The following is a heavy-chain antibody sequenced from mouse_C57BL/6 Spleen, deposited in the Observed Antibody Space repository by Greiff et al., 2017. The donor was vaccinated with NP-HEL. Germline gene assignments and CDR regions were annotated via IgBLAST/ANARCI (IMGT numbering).Heavy chain of an antibody. D-gene: IGHD2-12*01. CDR2: IRSKSSNDAT. CDR3: VRDYDYAMDY. V-gene: IGHV10-3*01. CDR1: GFTFNTYA. J-gene: IGHJ4*01. Sequence: EVKLLESGGGLVQPKGSLKLSCAASGFTFNTYAMHWVRQAPGKGLEWVARIRSKSSNDATYYADSVKDRFTISRDDSQSMLYLHMNNLKTEDTAMYYCVRDYDYAMDYWGQGTSVTVSS.